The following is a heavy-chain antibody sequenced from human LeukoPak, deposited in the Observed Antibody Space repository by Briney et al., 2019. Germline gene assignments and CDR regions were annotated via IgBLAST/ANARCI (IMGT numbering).Heavy chain of an antibody. J-gene: IGHJ4*02. CDR2: ITTSDGNT. V-gene: IGHV3-23*01. CDR3: VRSLRSADF. CDR1: GFTFSSYT. Sequence: GGSLRLSCAASGFTFSSYTMSWVRQAPGKGLEWVSTITTSDGNTYYADSVKGRFTVSRDNSKNTLFLQMDSLRAEDTALYYCVRSLRSADFWGQGTLVTVSS.